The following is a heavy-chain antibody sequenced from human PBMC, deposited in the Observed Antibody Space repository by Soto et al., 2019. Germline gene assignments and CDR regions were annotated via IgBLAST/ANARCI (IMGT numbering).Heavy chain of an antibody. D-gene: IGHD2-2*01. Sequence: ASVKVSCKASGYTFTSYGISWVRQAPGQGLEWMGWISAYNGNTNYAQKLQGRVTMTTDTSTSTAYMELRSLRSDDTAVYYCARLSMDYCSSTSCQSNWFDPWGQGTLVTVSS. V-gene: IGHV1-18*01. CDR2: ISAYNGNT. CDR3: ARLSMDYCSSTSCQSNWFDP. J-gene: IGHJ5*02. CDR1: GYTFTSYG.